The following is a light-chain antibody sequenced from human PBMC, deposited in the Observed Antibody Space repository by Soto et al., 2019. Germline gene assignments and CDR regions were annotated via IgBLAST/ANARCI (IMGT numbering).Light chain of an antibody. CDR3: QQYNSYPWT. J-gene: IGKJ1*01. Sequence: DIQMTQSPSTLSASVGDRVTFNCRASQSISSWLAWYQQKPGKAPRLLIYKASSLESGVPSRFSGSGSGTEFTLTISSLQPDDFATYYCQQYNSYPWTFGQGTKVEIK. V-gene: IGKV1-5*03. CDR2: KAS. CDR1: QSISSW.